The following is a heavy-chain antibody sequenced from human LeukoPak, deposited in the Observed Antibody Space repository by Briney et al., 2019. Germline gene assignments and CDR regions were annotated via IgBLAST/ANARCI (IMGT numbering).Heavy chain of an antibody. CDR1: GFSSSSYW. J-gene: IGHJ4*02. CDR3: ARVLHFWYFDY. D-gene: IGHD3-16*01. V-gene: IGHV3-7*03. CDR2: IKQDGSEK. Sequence: GGSLRLSCAASGFSSSSYWMSWVRQAPGKGLEWVANIKQDGSEKYYVDSVKGRFTISRDNAKNSLYLQMDSLRAEDTAVYYCARVLHFWYFDYWGQGTLVTVSS.